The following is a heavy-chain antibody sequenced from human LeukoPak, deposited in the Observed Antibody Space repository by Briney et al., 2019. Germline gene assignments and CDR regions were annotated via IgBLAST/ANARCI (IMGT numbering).Heavy chain of an antibody. CDR1: GFTFSSYS. Sequence: PGGSLRLSCAASGFTFSSYSMNWVRQAPGKGLEWLSYIRSESSSIYYADSVKGRFTISRDNSKNTLYLQMNSLRAEDTAVYYCAKDPPVLRFLEWLSYFDYWGQGTLVTVSS. D-gene: IGHD3-3*01. V-gene: IGHV3-48*01. CDR3: AKDPPVLRFLEWLSYFDY. J-gene: IGHJ4*02. CDR2: IRSESSSI.